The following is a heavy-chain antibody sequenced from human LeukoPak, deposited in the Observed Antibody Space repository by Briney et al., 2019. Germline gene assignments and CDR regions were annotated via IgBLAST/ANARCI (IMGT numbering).Heavy chain of an antibody. CDR1: GGSISSYY. J-gene: IGHJ4*02. Sequence: PSETLSLTCTVSGGSISSYYWSWIRQPPGKGLEWIGCIYYSGSTNYNPSLKSRVTISVDTSKNQFSLKLSSVTAADTAVYYCARDTRGYCSGGSCSMFDYWGQGTLVTVSS. V-gene: IGHV4-59*01. CDR3: ARDTRGYCSGGSCSMFDY. CDR2: IYYSGST. D-gene: IGHD2-15*01.